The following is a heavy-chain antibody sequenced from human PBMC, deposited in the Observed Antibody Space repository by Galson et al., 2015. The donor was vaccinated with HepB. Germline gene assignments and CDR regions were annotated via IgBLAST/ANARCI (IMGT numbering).Heavy chain of an antibody. D-gene: IGHD1-26*01. CDR1: GFTFSSYG. V-gene: IGHV3-30*18. CDR2: ISYDGSNK. CDR3: AKGGELYYYYGMDV. J-gene: IGHJ6*02. Sequence: SLRLSCAASGFTFSSYGMHWVRQAPGKGLEWVAVISYDGSNKYYADSVKGRFTISRDNSKNTLYLQMNSLRAEDTAVYYCAKGGELYYYYGMDVWGQGTTVTVSS.